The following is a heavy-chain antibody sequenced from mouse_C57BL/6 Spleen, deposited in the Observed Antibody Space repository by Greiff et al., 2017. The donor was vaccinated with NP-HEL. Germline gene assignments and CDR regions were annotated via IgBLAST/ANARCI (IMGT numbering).Heavy chain of an antibody. CDR1: GYTFTSYW. Sequence: QVQLKQPGAELVKPGASVKLSCKASGYTFTSYWMHWVKQRPGQGLEWIGMIHPNSGSTNYNEKFKSKATLTVDKSSSTAYMQLSSLTSEDSAVYYCARRRELAFDYWGQGTTLTVSS. CDR3: ARRRELAFDY. J-gene: IGHJ2*01. D-gene: IGHD4-1*01. V-gene: IGHV1-64*01. CDR2: IHPNSGST.